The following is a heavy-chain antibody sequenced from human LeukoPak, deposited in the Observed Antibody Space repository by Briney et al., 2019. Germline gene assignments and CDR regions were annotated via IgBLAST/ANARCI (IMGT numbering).Heavy chain of an antibody. CDR2: ISGSGGST. Sequence: GGSLRLSCAASGFTFSNYAMSWVRQAPGKGLEWVSAISGSGGSTYYADSVKGRFTISRDNSKNTLYLQMNSLRAEDTAVYYCAKDLSIQLWSSRYFDYWGQGTLVTVSS. D-gene: IGHD5-18*01. J-gene: IGHJ4*02. CDR3: AKDLSIQLWSSRYFDY. CDR1: GFTFSNYA. V-gene: IGHV3-23*01.